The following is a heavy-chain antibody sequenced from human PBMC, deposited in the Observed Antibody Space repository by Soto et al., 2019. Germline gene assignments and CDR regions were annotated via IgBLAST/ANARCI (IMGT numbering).Heavy chain of an antibody. CDR1: GFTFTSSA. CDR3: ATLVPKEALYYYDSSGYDDAFDI. Sequence: QMQLVQSGPEVKKPGTSVKVSCKASGFTFTSSAVQWVRQARGQRLEWIGWIVVGSGNTNYAQKFQERVTITRDMSTSTAYMELSSLRSEDTAVYYCATLVPKEALYYYDSSGYDDAFDIWGQGTMVTVSS. D-gene: IGHD3-22*01. CDR2: IVVGSGNT. J-gene: IGHJ3*02. V-gene: IGHV1-58*01.